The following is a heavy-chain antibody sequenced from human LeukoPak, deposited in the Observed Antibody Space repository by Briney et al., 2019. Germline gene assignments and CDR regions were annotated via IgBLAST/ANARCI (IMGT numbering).Heavy chain of an antibody. CDR2: ISSSGSTI. Sequence: GGSLRLSCAASGFTFSDYYMSWIRQAPGKGLEWVSYISSSGSTIYYADSVKGRFTISRDNAKTSLYLQMTSLRAEDTAVYYCARDRHYYGSLYYFDYWGQGTLVTVSS. V-gene: IGHV3-11*01. CDR3: ARDRHYYGSLYYFDY. J-gene: IGHJ4*02. CDR1: GFTFSDYY. D-gene: IGHD3-10*01.